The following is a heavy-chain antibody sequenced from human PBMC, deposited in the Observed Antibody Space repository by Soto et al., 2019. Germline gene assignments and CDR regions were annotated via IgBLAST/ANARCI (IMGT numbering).Heavy chain of an antibody. V-gene: IGHV3-21*01. D-gene: IGHD3-10*02. J-gene: IGHJ6*02. CDR1: GFTFSSYS. CDR3: AGDLSCSGSHESYYYGMDV. Sequence: EVQLVESGGGLVKPGGSLRLSCAASGFTFSSYSMNWVRQAPGKGLEWVSSISSSSSYIYYADSVKGRFTISRDNAKNSMYLQMNRLRAEDTAVYYCAGDLSCSGSHESYYYGMDVWGQGTTVTVSS. CDR2: ISSSSSYI.